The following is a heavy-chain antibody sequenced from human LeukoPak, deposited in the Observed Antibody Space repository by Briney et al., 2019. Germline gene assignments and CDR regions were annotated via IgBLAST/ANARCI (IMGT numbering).Heavy chain of an antibody. V-gene: IGHV1-58*02. J-gene: IGHJ3*02. CDR2: IVVGSGNT. CDR1: GFTFTSSA. D-gene: IGHD3-3*01. CDR3: ATVTIFGVVITHDAFDI. Sequence: ASVKVSCKASGFTFTSSAMQWVRQARGQRLEWIGWIVVGSGNTNYAQKFQERVTITRDMSTSTAYMELSSLRSEDTAVYYCATVTIFGVVITHDAFDIWGQGTMVTVSS.